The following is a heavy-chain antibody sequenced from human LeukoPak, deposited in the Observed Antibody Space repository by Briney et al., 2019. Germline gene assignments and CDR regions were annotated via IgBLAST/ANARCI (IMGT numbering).Heavy chain of an antibody. J-gene: IGHJ4*02. CDR3: AKDSPLGYYDSSGYLDY. CDR1: GFTFGSW. CDR2: IKQDGSEK. Sequence: GGSLRLSCTASGFTFGSWIIWVRQAPRKGLEWVASIKQDGSEKYYLDSVKGRFTMSRDNSKNTLYLQMNSLRAEDTAVYYCAKDSPLGYYDSSGYLDYWGQGTLVTVSS. V-gene: IGHV3-7*03. D-gene: IGHD3-22*01.